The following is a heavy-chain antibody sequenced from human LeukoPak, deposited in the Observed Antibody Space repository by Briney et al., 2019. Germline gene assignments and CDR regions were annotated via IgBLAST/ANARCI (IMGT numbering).Heavy chain of an antibody. J-gene: IGHJ3*02. CDR3: ARGQVAAAGDDAFDI. CDR2: IIPIFGTT. CDR1: GGTFSSYS. V-gene: IGHV1-69*06. D-gene: IGHD6-13*01. Sequence: SVKVSCKASGGTFSSYSITWVRQAPGQGLEWMGGIIPIFGTTNYAQKFQGRVTITADKSLSTAYMELSSLRSEDTAVYYCARGQVAAAGDDAFDIWGQGTMVTVSS.